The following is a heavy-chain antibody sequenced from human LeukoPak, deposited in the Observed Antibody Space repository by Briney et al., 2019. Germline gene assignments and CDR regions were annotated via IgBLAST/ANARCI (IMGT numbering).Heavy chain of an antibody. CDR1: GGSFSGYY. Sequence: SETLSLTCAVYGGSFSGYYWSWIRQPPGKGLEWIGEINHSGSTNYNPSLKSRVTISVDTSKNQFSLKLSSVTAADTAVYYCARERSSGWEGGYYYYYYMDVWGKGTTVTVSS. D-gene: IGHD6-19*01. V-gene: IGHV4-34*01. CDR2: INHSGST. J-gene: IGHJ6*03. CDR3: ARERSSGWEGGYYYYYYMDV.